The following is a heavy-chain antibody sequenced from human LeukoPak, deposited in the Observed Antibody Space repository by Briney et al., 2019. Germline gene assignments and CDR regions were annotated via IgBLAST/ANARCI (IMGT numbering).Heavy chain of an antibody. CDR3: ARVYDTSGYKTPPPDY. CDR2: ISSRGTTI. CDR1: GLPFSSYE. D-gene: IGHD3-22*01. J-gene: IGHJ4*02. V-gene: IGHV3-48*03. Sequence: GGSLRLSCTASGLPFSSYEMNWVRQAPGKGLEWISYISSRGTTIYYADSVKGRFTISRDNAENPLYLQMNSLRAEDTAVYYCARVYDTSGYKTPPPDYWGQGTLVTVSS.